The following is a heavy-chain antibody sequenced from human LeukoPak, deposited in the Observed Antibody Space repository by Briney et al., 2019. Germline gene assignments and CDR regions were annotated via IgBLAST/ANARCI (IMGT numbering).Heavy chain of an antibody. CDR3: ARDLGGYSGYDVYFDY. Sequence: SETLSLTCTVSGGSISSGSYYWSWIRQPAGKGLEWIGRIYTSGSTNYNPSLKSRVTISVDTSKNQFSLKLSSVTAADTAVYYCARDLGGYSGYDVYFDYWGQGTLVTVSS. CDR2: IYTSGST. J-gene: IGHJ4*02. V-gene: IGHV4-61*02. CDR1: GGSISSGSYY. D-gene: IGHD5-12*01.